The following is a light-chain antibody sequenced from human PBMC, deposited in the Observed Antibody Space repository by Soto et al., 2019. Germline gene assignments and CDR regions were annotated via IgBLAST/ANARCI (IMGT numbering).Light chain of an antibody. Sequence: IVLTQSPGTLSLSPGESATLSCRASQSVSSNFLAWYQQKPGQAPRLLIYGVSSRASGIPDRFFGSGSGTDFTLTINRLEPEDFAVYYCQQYSRAPLTFGQGTKVEIK. CDR3: QQYSRAPLT. J-gene: IGKJ1*01. V-gene: IGKV3-20*01. CDR2: GVS. CDR1: QSVSSNF.